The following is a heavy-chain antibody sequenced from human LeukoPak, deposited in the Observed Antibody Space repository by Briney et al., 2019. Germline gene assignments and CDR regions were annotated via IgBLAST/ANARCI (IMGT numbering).Heavy chain of an antibody. V-gene: IGHV3-30*02. J-gene: IGHJ4*02. CDR3: AKDADGRSRYSSSWYNFPYYFDS. D-gene: IGHD6-13*01. Sequence: PGGSLRLSCAASGFTFGSFGIYWVRQAPGKGLEWVAFIRYDGSNKYYADSVKGRFTISRDNSKNTLYLQMSSLRVEDTAVYYCAKDADGRSRYSSSWYNFPYYFDSWGQGTLVTVSS. CDR2: IRYDGSNK. CDR1: GFTFGSFG.